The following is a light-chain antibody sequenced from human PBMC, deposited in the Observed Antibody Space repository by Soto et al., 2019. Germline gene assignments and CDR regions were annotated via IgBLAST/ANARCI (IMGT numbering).Light chain of an antibody. CDR3: SSYAGANSVV. CDR1: SSDVGGYNY. V-gene: IGLV2-8*01. J-gene: IGLJ2*01. Sequence: QSALTQPPSASGSPGQSVTISCTGMSSDVGGYNYVSWYQQHPGKAPKLMIYEVSKRHSGVPDRFSGSKSGNTASLTVSGLQAEDEADYYCSSYAGANSVVFGGGTKLTVL. CDR2: EVS.